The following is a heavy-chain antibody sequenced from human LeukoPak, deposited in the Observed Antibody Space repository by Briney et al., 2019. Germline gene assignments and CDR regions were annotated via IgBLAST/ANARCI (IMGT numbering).Heavy chain of an antibody. CDR3: TKRRQDIVVVVAATHYYYYMDV. CDR1: GFTFSSYA. CDR2: ISGSGGST. Sequence: GGSLRLSCAASGFTFSSYAMSWVRQAPGKGLEWVSAISGSGGSTYYADSVKGRFTISRDNSKNTLYLQMNSLRAEDTAVYYCTKRRQDIVVVVAATHYYYYMDVWGKGTTVTVSS. J-gene: IGHJ6*03. D-gene: IGHD2-15*01. V-gene: IGHV3-23*01.